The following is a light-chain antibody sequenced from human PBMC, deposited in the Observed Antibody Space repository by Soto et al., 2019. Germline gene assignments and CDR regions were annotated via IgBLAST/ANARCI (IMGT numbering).Light chain of an antibody. Sequence: QSVLTQPASVSGSPGQSITISCSGTSNDVGSFNRVSWYQQHPGKVPKLMIYEATKRPSGVSNRFSGSKSGNTASMTISGLQAEYEADSYCCSYARSSTVVFGGGTKLTVL. J-gene: IGLJ2*01. CDR2: EAT. V-gene: IGLV2-23*01. CDR1: SNDVGSFNR. CDR3: CSYARSSTVV.